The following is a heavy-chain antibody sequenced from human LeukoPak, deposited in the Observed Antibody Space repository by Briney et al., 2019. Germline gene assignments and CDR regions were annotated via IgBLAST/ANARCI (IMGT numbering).Heavy chain of an antibody. Sequence: ASVKVSCKASGYTFTSYYMHWVRQAPGQGLEWMGTINPSGGSTSYAQKFQGRVTMTRDTSTSTVYMELSSMRSEDTAVYYCARGRGYSYGYPPDDYWGQGTLVTVSS. CDR1: GYTFTSYY. CDR3: ARGRGYSYGYPPDDY. J-gene: IGHJ4*02. V-gene: IGHV1-46*03. CDR2: INPSGGST. D-gene: IGHD5-18*01.